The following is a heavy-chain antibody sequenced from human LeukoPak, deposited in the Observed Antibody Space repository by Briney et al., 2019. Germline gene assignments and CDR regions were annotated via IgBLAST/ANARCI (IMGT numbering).Heavy chain of an antibody. CDR3: ARGGRKRGDY. Sequence: SETLSLTCTVYGGSFSGYYWSWIRQPPGKGLEWIGEINHSGSTNYNPSLKSRITISVDTSNNQFSLKLSSVTAADTAVYYCARGGRKRGDYWGQGTLVTVSS. J-gene: IGHJ4*02. CDR1: GGSFSGYY. CDR2: INHSGST. D-gene: IGHD1-14*01. V-gene: IGHV4-34*01.